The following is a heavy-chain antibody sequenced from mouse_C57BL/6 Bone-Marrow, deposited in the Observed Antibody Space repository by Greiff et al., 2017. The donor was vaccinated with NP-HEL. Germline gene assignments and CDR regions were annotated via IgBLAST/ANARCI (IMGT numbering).Heavy chain of an antibody. CDR1: GFNIKDDY. CDR3: TKDYGNPDYFDY. D-gene: IGHD2-1*01. V-gene: IGHV14-4*01. Sequence: VQLQQSGAELVRPGASVKLSCTASGFNIKDDYMHWVKQRPEQGLEWIGWIDPENGDTEYASKFQGKATITADTSSNTAYLQLSSLTSEDTAVYYGTKDYGNPDYFDYWGQGTTLTVSS. CDR2: IDPENGDT. J-gene: IGHJ2*01.